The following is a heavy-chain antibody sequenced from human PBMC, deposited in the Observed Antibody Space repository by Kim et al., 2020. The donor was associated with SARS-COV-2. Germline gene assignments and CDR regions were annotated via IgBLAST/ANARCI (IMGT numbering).Heavy chain of an antibody. J-gene: IGHJ5*02. CDR2: IWYDGSNK. CDR3: ARDPSPRVVTRYRGFDP. V-gene: IGHV3-33*01. D-gene: IGHD2-15*01. Sequence: GGSLRLSCAASGFTFSSYGMHWVRQAPGKGLEWVAVIWYDGSNKYYADSVKGRFTISRDNSKNTLYLQMNSLRAEDTAVYYCARDPSPRVVTRYRGFDPWGQGTLVTVSS. CDR1: GFTFSSYG.